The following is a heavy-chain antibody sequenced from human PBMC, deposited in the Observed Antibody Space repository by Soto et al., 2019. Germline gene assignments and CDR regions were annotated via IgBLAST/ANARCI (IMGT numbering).Heavy chain of an antibody. CDR2: IYWNDDK. Sequence: QITLKESGPPLVKPTQDLTLTCTFSGFSLITSGEGVAWIRQHPGKAREWLVVIYWNDDKRYSPDMRSRLTITKYTSKNQVVLTMSNMDPVDTGTYFCAHFTGYEQFDYWGQGALVTVSS. D-gene: IGHD5-12*01. CDR3: AHFTGYEQFDY. J-gene: IGHJ4*02. CDR1: GFSLITSGEG. V-gene: IGHV2-5*01.